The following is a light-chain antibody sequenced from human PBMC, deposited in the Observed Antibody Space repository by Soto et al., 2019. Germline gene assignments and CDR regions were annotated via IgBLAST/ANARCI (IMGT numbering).Light chain of an antibody. CDR2: AAS. V-gene: IGKV1-9*01. CDR1: QGISSY. Sequence: DIELTQSPSSLSASVRDRVTITCRASQGISSYLAWYQQKTGKAPKILIYAASTLHSGVPYRFSGSGSGTDFSLTITRLQPDDSATYYCQKYHSSLWTCGQGTQVDIK. J-gene: IGKJ1*01. CDR3: QKYHSSLWT.